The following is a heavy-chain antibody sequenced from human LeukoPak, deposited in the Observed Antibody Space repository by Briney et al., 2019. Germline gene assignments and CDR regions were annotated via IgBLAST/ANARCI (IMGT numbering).Heavy chain of an antibody. J-gene: IGHJ4*02. Sequence: SETLSLTCTVSGYSISSGYYWGWIRQPPGKGLEWIGSIYHSGSTYYNPSLKSRVTISVDTSKNQFSLKLSSVTAADTAVYYCARGLVPDYWGQGTLVTVSS. CDR3: ARGLVPDY. CDR2: IYHSGST. V-gene: IGHV4-38-2*02. CDR1: GYSISSGYY. D-gene: IGHD6-6*01.